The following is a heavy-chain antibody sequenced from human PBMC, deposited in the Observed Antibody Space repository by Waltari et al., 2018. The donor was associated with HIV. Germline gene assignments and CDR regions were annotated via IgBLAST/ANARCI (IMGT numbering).Heavy chain of an antibody. D-gene: IGHD3-22*01. CDR1: GFTVSSYG. V-gene: IGHV3-30*18. J-gene: IGHJ4*02. CDR3: AKSGDSPYYFDY. Sequence: QVQLVESGGGVVQPGRSLRLSCAASGFTVSSYGMHWVRQAPGKGLEWVAVISYDGSNKYYADSVKGRFTISRDNSKNTLYLQMNSLRAEDTAVYYCAKSGDSPYYFDYWGQGTLVTVSS. CDR2: ISYDGSNK.